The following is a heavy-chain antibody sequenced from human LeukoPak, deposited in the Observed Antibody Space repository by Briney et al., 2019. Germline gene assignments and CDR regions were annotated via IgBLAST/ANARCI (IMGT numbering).Heavy chain of an antibody. D-gene: IGHD3-16*02. CDR2: ISAYNGNT. J-gene: IGHJ4*02. Sequence: ASVKVSCKASGYTFTSCGISWVRQAPGQGLEWMGWISAYNGNTNYAQKLQGRVTMTTDTSTSTAYMELRSLRSDDTAVYYCARVRTMITFGGVIVIPTKDYWGQGTLVTVSS. CDR1: GYTFTSCG. V-gene: IGHV1-18*01. CDR3: ARVRTMITFGGVIVIPTKDY.